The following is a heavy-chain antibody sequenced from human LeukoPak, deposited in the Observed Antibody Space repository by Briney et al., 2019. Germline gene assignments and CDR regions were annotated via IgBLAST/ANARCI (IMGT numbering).Heavy chain of an antibody. CDR2: ISYDGSNK. D-gene: IGHD2-15*01. J-gene: IGHJ6*02. CDR1: GFTFSSYA. CDR3: ARDIGHSRLGYCSGGSCYAPRKYYGMDV. V-gene: IGHV3-30*04. Sequence: GGSLRLSCAASGFTFSSYAMHWVRQAPGKGLEWVAVISYDGSNKYCADSVKGRFTISRDNSKNTLYLQMNSLRAEDTAVYYCARDIGHSRLGYCSGGSCYAPRKYYGMDVWGQGTTVTVSS.